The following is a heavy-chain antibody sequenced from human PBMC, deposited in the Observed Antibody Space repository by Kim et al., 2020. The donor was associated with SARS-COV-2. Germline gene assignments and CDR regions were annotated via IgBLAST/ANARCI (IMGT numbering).Heavy chain of an antibody. J-gene: IGHJ4*02. CDR3: ANTDVLAPFFDY. V-gene: IGHV3-23*01. Sequence: YADSVKGRFTISRDNSKNTLYLQMNSLRAEDTAVYYCANTDVLAPFFDYWGQGTLVTVSS. D-gene: IGHD6-6*01.